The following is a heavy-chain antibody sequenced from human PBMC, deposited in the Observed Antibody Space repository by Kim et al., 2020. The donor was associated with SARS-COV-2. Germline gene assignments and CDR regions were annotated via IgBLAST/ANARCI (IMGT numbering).Heavy chain of an antibody. J-gene: IGHJ5*01. V-gene: IGHV3-23*01. CDR2: IRGSSEAT. D-gene: IGHD6-13*01. Sequence: GGSLRLSCAASGFTFSNYAMSWVRSAPGKGLEWVSGIRGSSEATYYADSVKGRFTISRDNSRNTLYLQITSLRGDDTALYYCAKAAMGSSQVGFFGSCGQGTLVTVSS. CDR3: AKAAMGSSQVGFFGS. CDR1: GFTFSNYA.